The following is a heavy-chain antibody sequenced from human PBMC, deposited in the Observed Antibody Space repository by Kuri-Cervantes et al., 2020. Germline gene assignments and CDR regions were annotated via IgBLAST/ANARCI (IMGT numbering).Heavy chain of an antibody. CDR1: GGSISSSSYY. D-gene: IGHD2-21*01. CDR3: ARGGTYCGGDCYSECFQH. CDR2: IYYSGST. V-gene: IGHV4-39*07. Sequence: GSLRLSCTVSGGSISSSSYYWGWIRQPPGKGLEWIGSIYYSGSTYYNPSLKSRVTISVDTSKNQFSLKLSSVTASDTAMYYCARGGTYCGGDCYSECFQHWGQGTLVTVSS. J-gene: IGHJ1*01.